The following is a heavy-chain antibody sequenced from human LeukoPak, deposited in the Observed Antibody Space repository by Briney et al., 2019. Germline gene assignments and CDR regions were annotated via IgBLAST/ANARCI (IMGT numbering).Heavy chain of an antibody. J-gene: IGHJ4*02. V-gene: IGHV1-69*13. D-gene: IGHD3-22*01. CDR2: IIPIFGTA. CDR3: VSSYYYDSSGYPLDY. CDR1: GGTFSSYA. Sequence: SVKVSCKASGGTFSSYAISWVRQAPGQGLEWMGGIIPIFGTANYAQKFQGRVTITADESTSTAYMELSSLRSEDTAVYYCVSSYYYDSSGYPLDYWGQGTLVTVSS.